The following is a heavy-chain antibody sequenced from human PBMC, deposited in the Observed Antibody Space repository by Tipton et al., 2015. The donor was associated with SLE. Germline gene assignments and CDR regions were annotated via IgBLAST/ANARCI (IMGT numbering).Heavy chain of an antibody. CDR1: GFTFSSYW. CDR2: INSDGSST. D-gene: IGHD1-26*01. V-gene: IGHV3-74*01. CDR3: ARDLSGGRGALFGY. J-gene: IGHJ4*02. Sequence: GSLRLSCAASGFTFSSYWMHWVRQAPGKGLVWVSRINSDGSSTSYADSVKGRFTISRDNAKNTRYLQMNSLRAGDTAVYYCARDLSGGRGALFGYWGQGTLVTVSS.